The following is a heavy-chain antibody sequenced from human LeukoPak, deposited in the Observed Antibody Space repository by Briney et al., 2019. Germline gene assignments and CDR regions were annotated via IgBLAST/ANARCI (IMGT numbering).Heavy chain of an antibody. Sequence: SETLSLTCSVSGGSISSYYWSWIRQPPGKGLEWIGYIYYSGSTNYNPSLKSRVTISVDTSKNQFSLKLSSVTAADTAVYYCARVIVGATMKGSDYYYYMDVWGKGTTVTISS. CDR1: GGSISSYY. V-gene: IGHV4-59*01. D-gene: IGHD1-26*01. CDR3: ARVIVGATMKGSDYYYYMDV. CDR2: IYYSGST. J-gene: IGHJ6*03.